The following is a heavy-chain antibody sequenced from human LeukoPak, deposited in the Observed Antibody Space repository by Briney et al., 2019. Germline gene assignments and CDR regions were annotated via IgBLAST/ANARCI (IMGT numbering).Heavy chain of an antibody. CDR1: GFTFRTYA. CDR2: ISGSGGST. Sequence: GGSLRLACAASGFTFRTYAMSWVRQAPGKGLEWVSAISGSGGSTYYADSLKGRLTISRDNARNTLYLQLSSLRAEDSGVSANSGSGENPLYPAPGKGRFTNSRGNARDSPVSQLSWLRGEEPGVYYCARDTFQPGLIDSWGQGTLVTVSS. V-gene: IGHV3-23*01. J-gene: IGHJ4*02. CDR3: SGSGENPLYPAPGKGRFTNSRGNARDSPVSQLSWLRGEEPGVYYCARDTFQPGLIDS. D-gene: IGHD1-26*01.